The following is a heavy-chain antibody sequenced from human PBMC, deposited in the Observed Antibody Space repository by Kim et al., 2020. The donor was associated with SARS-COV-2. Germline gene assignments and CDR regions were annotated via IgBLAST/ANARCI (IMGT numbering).Heavy chain of an antibody. V-gene: IGHV1-46*01. CDR2: INPSGGSS. D-gene: IGHD3-22*01. CDR1: GYTFTSYY. J-gene: IGHJ3*02. CDR3: ASESLGRSGYHKDAFDI. Sequence: ASVKVSCKASGYTFTSYYMHWVRQAPGQGLEWMGIINPSGGSSSYAQKFQGRVTMTRDTSTSTVYMELSSLRSEDTAVYYCASESLGRSGYHKDAFDIWGQGTMVTVSS.